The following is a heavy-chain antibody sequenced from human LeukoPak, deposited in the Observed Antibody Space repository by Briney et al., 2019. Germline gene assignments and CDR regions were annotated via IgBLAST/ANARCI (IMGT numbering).Heavy chain of an antibody. Sequence: SGGSLRLSCAASGFTFSSYALSWVRQAPGKGLEWVSAISGSGGSTYYADSVKGRFTIPRDNSKNTLYLQMNSLRAEDTAVYYCAKDRARITMVRGYTGLDWGQGTLVTVSS. V-gene: IGHV3-23*01. CDR3: AKDRARITMVRGYTGLD. CDR1: GFTFSSYA. D-gene: IGHD3-10*01. J-gene: IGHJ4*02. CDR2: ISGSGGST.